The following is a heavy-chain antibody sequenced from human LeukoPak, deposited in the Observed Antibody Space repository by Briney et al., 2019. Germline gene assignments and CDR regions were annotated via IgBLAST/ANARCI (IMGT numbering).Heavy chain of an antibody. D-gene: IGHD3-10*01. Sequence: GESLKISCKGSGYSFTSYWIGWVRQMPGKGLXXXXIIYPGDSDTRYSPSFQGQVTVSADKSISTAYLQWSSLKASDTAMYYCASGRSGSSPLFDYWGQGTLVTVSS. CDR3: ASGRSGSSPLFDY. V-gene: IGHV5-51*01. CDR2: IYPGDSDT. J-gene: IGHJ4*02. CDR1: GYSFTSYW.